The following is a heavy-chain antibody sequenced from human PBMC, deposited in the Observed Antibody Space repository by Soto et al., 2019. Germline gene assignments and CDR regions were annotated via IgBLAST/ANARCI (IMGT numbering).Heavy chain of an antibody. D-gene: IGHD4-17*01. CDR1: GFTFSSYS. V-gene: IGHV3-48*02. CDR2: ISSSSSTI. CDR3: ARSWLPGVTTFGWIPEEQENWFDP. Sequence: GGSLRLSCAASGFTFSSYSMNWVRQAPGKGLEWVSYISSSSSTIYYADSVKGRFTISRDNAKNSLYLQMNSLRDEDTAVYYCARSWLPGVTTFGWIPEEQENWFDPWGQGTLVTVSS. J-gene: IGHJ5*02.